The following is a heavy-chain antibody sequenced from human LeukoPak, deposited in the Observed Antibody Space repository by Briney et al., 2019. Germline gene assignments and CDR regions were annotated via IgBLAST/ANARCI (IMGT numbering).Heavy chain of an antibody. CDR2: INADGGRT. D-gene: IGHD2/OR15-2a*01. CDR3: ATWAFYHGLDV. V-gene: IGHV3-43*02. J-gene: IGHJ6*02. CDR1: GFSLGPYA. Sequence: PGGSLRLSCVASGFSLGPYAMHWVRQPRGKGLVWVSHINADGGRTYYADAVKGRFTISRDNSKDSLYLEMTGLRAEDSAIYYCATWAFYHGLDVWGRGTTVTVSS.